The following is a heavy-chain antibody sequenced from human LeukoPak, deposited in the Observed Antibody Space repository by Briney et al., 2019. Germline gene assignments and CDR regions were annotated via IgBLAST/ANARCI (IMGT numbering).Heavy chain of an antibody. J-gene: IGHJ4*02. D-gene: IGHD3-10*01. CDR2: VFYSGST. V-gene: IGHV4-59*08. CDR1: GGSITNYY. Sequence: PSETLSLTCTVSGGSITNYYWSWIRQLPGKGLEWIGYVFYSGSTNYNSSLKSRVTISVDTSKNHFSLRLSSVTAADTAVYYCARHAGAGSYYDIWGQGDLVTVSS. CDR3: ARHAGAGSYYDI.